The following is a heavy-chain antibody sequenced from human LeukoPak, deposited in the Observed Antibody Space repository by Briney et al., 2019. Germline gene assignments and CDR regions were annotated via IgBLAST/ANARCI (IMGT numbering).Heavy chain of an antibody. CDR3: ARDGGVLRLGIVAEYFQH. CDR2: ISSSSSTI. J-gene: IGHJ1*01. Sequence: GGSLRLSCAASGFTFSSYSMNWVRQAPGKGLEWVSYISSSSSTIYYADSVKGRFTISRDNAKNSLYLQMNSLRAEDTAVYYCARDGGVLRLGIVAEYFQHWGQGTLVTVSS. CDR1: GFTFSSYS. V-gene: IGHV3-48*01. D-gene: IGHD2-15*01.